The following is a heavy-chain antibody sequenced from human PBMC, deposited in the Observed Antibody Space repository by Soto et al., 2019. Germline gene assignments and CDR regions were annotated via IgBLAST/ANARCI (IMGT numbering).Heavy chain of an antibody. V-gene: IGHV1-69*01. CDR2: IIPIFGTA. D-gene: IGHD6-6*01. CDR3: ARGIAAPGSRRWTTRNYGMDV. CDR1: GGTFSSYA. Sequence: QVQLVQSGAEVKKPGSSVKVSCKASGGTFSSYAISWVRQAPGQGLEWMGGIIPIFGTANYAQKFQGRVTITADESTSTAYMELRSLRSEDTAVYYCARGIAAPGSRRWTTRNYGMDVWGQGTTVTVSS. J-gene: IGHJ6*02.